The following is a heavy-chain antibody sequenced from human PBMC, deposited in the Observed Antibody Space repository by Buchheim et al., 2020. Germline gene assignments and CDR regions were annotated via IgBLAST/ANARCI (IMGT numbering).Heavy chain of an antibody. J-gene: IGHJ5*02. D-gene: IGHD2-2*01. CDR2: INHSGST. CDR3: ARKGLVVVPAAFVRWFDP. V-gene: IGHV4-34*01. Sequence: QVQLQQWGAGLLKPSETLSLTCAVYGGSFSGYYWSWIRQPPGKGLEWIGEINHSGSTNYNPSLKSRVTIYVNTSQNQFSLKLSSVTAADTAAYYCARKGLVVVPAAFVRWFDPWGQGTL. CDR1: GGSFSGYY.